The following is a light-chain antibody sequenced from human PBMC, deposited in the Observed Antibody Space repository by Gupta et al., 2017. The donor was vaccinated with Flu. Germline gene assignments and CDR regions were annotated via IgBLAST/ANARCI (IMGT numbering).Light chain of an antibody. Sequence: SPLTLRASVSGSPGHSLSISCTGTSSDVGTYNLVSWYQQHPGKAPKLMIYVGSKRPSGVSNRFSGSKSGNTASLTISGLQAEDEAYYYCCAYAGIWVFGGGTKLTVL. J-gene: IGLJ3*02. V-gene: IGLV2-23*01. CDR3: CAYAGIWV. CDR1: SSDVGTYNL. CDR2: VGS.